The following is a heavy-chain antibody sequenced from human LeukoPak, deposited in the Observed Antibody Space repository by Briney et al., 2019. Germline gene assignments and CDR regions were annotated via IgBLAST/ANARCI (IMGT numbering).Heavy chain of an antibody. D-gene: IGHD1-26*01. Sequence: GGSLRLSCEASGFTVSSNYMSWVRQAPGKGLECVSIIYRGGRTYYADSVKGRVTISRDNSKNTVCLQMNGLRAEDTAVYYCAKGIVGASGGDAFDIWGQGTMVTVSS. CDR1: GFTVSSNY. CDR2: IYRGGRT. CDR3: AKGIVGASGGDAFDI. J-gene: IGHJ3*02. V-gene: IGHV3-66*01.